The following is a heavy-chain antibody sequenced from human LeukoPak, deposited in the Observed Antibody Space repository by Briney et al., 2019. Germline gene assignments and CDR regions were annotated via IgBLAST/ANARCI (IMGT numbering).Heavy chain of an antibody. V-gene: IGHV3-30*18. Sequence: GGSLRPSCAASGFTLSSYGMHWVRQAPGKGLEWVAVISYDGSNKYYADSVKGRFTISRDNSKNTLYLQMNSLRAEDTAVYYCAKDRVVFLAAAGQFDYWDQGTLVTVSS. J-gene: IGHJ4*02. D-gene: IGHD6-13*01. CDR2: ISYDGSNK. CDR1: GFTLSSYG. CDR3: AKDRVVFLAAAGQFDY.